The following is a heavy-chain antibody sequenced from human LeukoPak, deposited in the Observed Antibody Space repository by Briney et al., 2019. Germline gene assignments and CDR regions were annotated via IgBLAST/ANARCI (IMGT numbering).Heavy chain of an antibody. CDR2: INPNSGGT. CDR3: AKDRHLWTHFDY. CDR1: GYTFTGYY. J-gene: IGHJ4*02. V-gene: IGHV1-2*06. D-gene: IGHD3-10*01. Sequence: ASVKVSCKASGYTFTGYYMHWVRQAPGQGLEWMGRINPNSGGTNYAQKFQGRVTMTRDTSTSTAYMELSRLRSDDTAVYYCAKDRHLWTHFDYWGQGTLVTVSS.